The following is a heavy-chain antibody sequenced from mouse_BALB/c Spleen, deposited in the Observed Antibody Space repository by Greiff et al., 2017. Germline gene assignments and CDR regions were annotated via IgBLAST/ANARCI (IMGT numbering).Heavy chain of an antibody. CDR3: AREEYGNYWFAY. V-gene: IGHV5-4*02. J-gene: IGHJ3*01. CDR2: ISDGGSYT. Sequence: EVQLVESGGGLVKPGGSLKLSCAASGFTFSDYYMYWVRQTPEKRLEWVATISDGGSYTYYPDSVKGRFTISRDNAKNNLYLQMSSLKSEDTAMYYCAREEYGNYWFAYWGQGTLVTVSA. CDR1: GFTFSDYY. D-gene: IGHD2-10*02.